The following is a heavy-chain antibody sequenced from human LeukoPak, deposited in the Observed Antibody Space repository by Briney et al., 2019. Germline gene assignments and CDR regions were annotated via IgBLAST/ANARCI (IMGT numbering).Heavy chain of an antibody. CDR3: ARDRGHDFTYYFDY. V-gene: IGHV3-23*01. D-gene: IGHD3-3*01. Sequence: GGSLRLSCAASGFTFSSYAMSWVRQAPGKGLEWVSAISGSGGSTYYADSVKGRFTISRGNSKNTLYLQMNSLRAEDTAVYYCARDRGHDFTYYFDYWGQGTLVTVSS. CDR2: ISGSGGST. J-gene: IGHJ4*02. CDR1: GFTFSSYA.